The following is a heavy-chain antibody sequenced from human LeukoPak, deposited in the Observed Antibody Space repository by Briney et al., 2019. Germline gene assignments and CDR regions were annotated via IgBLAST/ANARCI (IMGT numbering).Heavy chain of an antibody. D-gene: IGHD5-24*01. CDR1: GGTFSSYT. CDR3: AKAVGDGAFDI. Sequence: ASVKLSCKASGGTFSSYTISWVRQAPGQPLEWMGRIIPILGIANYAQKFQGRVTITADKSTSTAYVELSSLRSEDTAVYYCAKAVGDGAFDIWGQGTMVTVSS. V-gene: IGHV1-69*02. J-gene: IGHJ3*02. CDR2: IIPILGIA.